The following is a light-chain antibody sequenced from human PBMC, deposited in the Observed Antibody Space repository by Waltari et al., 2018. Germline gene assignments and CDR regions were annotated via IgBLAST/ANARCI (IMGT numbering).Light chain of an antibody. CDR2: YVT. CDR1: SSDIGSYDY. J-gene: IGLJ3*02. V-gene: IGLV2-14*03. Sequence: QSALTQPASVSGSPGQSITISCTGTSSDIGSYDYVSWYQHRPGEVPRLIIFYVTNRTSAISNRFSGSKSGNTASLTISGLRPEDEAIYDCTSFVDYSATPWLFGGGTKLTVL. CDR3: TSFVDYSATPWL.